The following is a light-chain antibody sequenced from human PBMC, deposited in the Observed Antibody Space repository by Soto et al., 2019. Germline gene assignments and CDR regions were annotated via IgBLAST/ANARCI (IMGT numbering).Light chain of an antibody. CDR2: DAS. J-gene: IGKJ1*01. CDR3: QHLSA. V-gene: IGKV3-20*01. Sequence: EIVLTQSPGTLSLSPGERASLSCRDSQSLSSSHLIWYQQKPGQAPRLLIYDASSRATGIPDRFSGGGSGTDFTLTISRLEPEDFAVYYCQHLSAFGQGTKVEIK. CDR1: QSLSSSH.